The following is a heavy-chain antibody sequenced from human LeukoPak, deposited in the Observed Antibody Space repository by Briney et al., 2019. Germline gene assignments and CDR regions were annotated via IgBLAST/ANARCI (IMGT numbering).Heavy chain of an antibody. V-gene: IGHV3-33*01. Sequence: GRSLRLSCAASGFTFSSYGMHWVRQAPGKELEWVAVIWYDGSNKYYADSVKGRFTISRDNSKNTLYLQMNSLRAEDTAVYYCARVNDYYDSSGYYPPDYWGQGTLVTVSS. CDR1: GFTFSSYG. CDR3: ARVNDYYDSSGYYPPDY. CDR2: IWYDGSNK. D-gene: IGHD3-22*01. J-gene: IGHJ4*02.